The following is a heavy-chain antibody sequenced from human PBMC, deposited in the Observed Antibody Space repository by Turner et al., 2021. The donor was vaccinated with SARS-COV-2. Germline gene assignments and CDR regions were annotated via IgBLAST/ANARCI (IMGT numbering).Heavy chain of an antibody. CDR2: IIPIFGTA. D-gene: IGHD2-8*01. CDR3: AKVGDVLMVYAMTTPPDY. CDR1: GGTFSSYA. Sequence: QVQLVQSGAEVKKPGSSVKVSCKASGGTFSSYAISWVRQAPGQGLEWMGGIIPIFGTANYAQKFQGRVTITADESTRTAYMELSSLRSEDTAVYYCAKVGDVLMVYAMTTPPDYWGQGTLVTVSS. V-gene: IGHV1-69*01. J-gene: IGHJ4*02.